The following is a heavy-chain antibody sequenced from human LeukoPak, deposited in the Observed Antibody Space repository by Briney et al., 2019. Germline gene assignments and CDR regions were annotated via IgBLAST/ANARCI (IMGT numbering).Heavy chain of an antibody. V-gene: IGHV3-21*01. CDR3: ARDLLGYNYHYMDV. CDR2: ISSNSQYI. Sequence: PGGSLRLSCEASGFTLSSYSMNWVRQAPGKGLEWVSSISSNSQYIYYADSMKGRFTISRDKAKNLLYLQMNSLRAEDTAVYYCARDLLGYNYHYMDVWGKGTTVTISS. D-gene: IGHD3-10*01. J-gene: IGHJ6*03. CDR1: GFTLSSYS.